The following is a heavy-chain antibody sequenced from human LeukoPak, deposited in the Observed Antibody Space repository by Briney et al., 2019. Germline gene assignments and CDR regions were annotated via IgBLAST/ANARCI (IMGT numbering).Heavy chain of an antibody. CDR2: ISPNSGGS. D-gene: IGHD3-10*01. CDR1: GYTFTDYY. CDR3: AGARVWFGTLGYFDY. V-gene: IGHV1-2*02. J-gene: IGHJ4*02. Sequence: AAVKVSCKASGYTFTDYYIHWVGQAPGQGLEWMGWISPNSGGSNFAQKFQGRVTMTRNTSISTAYMELTSLRSEDTAVYSCAGARVWFGTLGYFDYWGQGTLVTVSS.